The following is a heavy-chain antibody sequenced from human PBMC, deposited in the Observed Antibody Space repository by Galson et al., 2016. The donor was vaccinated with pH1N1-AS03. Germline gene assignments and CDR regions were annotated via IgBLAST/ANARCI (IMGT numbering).Heavy chain of an antibody. V-gene: IGHV4-39*01. CDR1: GGSIRSSNYY. CDR3: VRHATTRSEVFGVPFYHYYYTDV. CDR2: MYYTGTN. Sequence: ETLSLTCTASGGSIRSSNYYWGWIRQPPGKGLEWIGSMYYTGTNFYNPSLKSRASMSVDTSKNQFSLSLSSVTAADTAVYYCVRHATTRSEVFGVPFYHYYYTDVWGKGTTVTVSS. D-gene: IGHD3-3*01. J-gene: IGHJ6*03.